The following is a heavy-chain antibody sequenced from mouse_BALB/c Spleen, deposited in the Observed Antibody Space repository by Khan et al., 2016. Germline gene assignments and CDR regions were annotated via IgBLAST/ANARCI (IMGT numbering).Heavy chain of an antibody. J-gene: IGHJ3*01. D-gene: IGHD2-1*01. Sequence: EVELVESGGDLVKPGGSLKLSCAATGFTFSSYGMSWVRQTPDKRLEWVATISSGGSYTYYPDSVKGRFTISRDNAKNTLYLQMSSLKSEDTAMXFCARPSYGNYWFAYWGQGTLVTVSA. V-gene: IGHV5-6*01. CDR1: GFTFSSYG. CDR3: ARPSYGNYWFAY. CDR2: ISSGGSYT.